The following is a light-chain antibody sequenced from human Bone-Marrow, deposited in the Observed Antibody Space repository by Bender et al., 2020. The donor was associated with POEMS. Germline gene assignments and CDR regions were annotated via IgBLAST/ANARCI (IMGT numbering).Light chain of an antibody. CDR2: DDS. V-gene: IGLV3-10*01. CDR1: ALPKIY. Sequence: SYELTQPPSVSVSPGQTARITCSGDALPKIYTYWYQQKSGQAPVLVIHDDSKRPSGIPERFSGSKSGTSATLDITGLQTGDEADYYCATWDAGGGFGGGTKLTVL. J-gene: IGLJ2*01. CDR3: ATWDAGGG.